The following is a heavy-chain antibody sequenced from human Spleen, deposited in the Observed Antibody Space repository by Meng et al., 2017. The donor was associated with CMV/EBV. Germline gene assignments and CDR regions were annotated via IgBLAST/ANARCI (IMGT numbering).Heavy chain of an antibody. Sequence: KVSCKGSGYSFTSYWIAWVRQMPGKGLEWMGIIYPGDSDTRYSPSFQGQVTISADKSISTAYLQWSSLKASDTAMYYCVRHDFSSSVYYYYYGMDVWGQGTTVTVSS. CDR3: VRHDFSSSVYYYYYGMDV. J-gene: IGHJ6*02. D-gene: IGHD6-6*01. CDR2: IYPGDSDT. CDR1: GYSFTSYW. V-gene: IGHV5-51*01.